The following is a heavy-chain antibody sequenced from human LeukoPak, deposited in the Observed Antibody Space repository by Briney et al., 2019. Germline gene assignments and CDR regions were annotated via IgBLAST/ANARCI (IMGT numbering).Heavy chain of an antibody. V-gene: IGHV4-59*12. D-gene: IGHD6-19*01. Sequence: SETLSLTCAVSVGSISNNYWSWIREPPGKGLGWIGYIYYSGSTNYNTSLKSRVTISVHTSKNQSSLNLSSVTAADTAVYYFARVFSVAGTFDYWGQGTLATVSS. J-gene: IGHJ4*02. CDR1: VGSISNNY. CDR2: IYYSGST. CDR3: ARVFSVAGTFDY.